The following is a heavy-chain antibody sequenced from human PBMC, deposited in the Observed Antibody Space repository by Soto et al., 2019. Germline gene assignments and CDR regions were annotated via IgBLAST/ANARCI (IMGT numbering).Heavy chain of an antibody. CDR1: GYTLKIYE. CDR3: ATSIAAGNSLDP. J-gene: IGHJ5*02. Sequence: ASVKISRTASGYTLKIYEIHGVRKAPGQGLEWMGIINPSGGSTSYAQKFQGRVTMTRDTSTSTVYMELSSLRSEDTAVYYCATSIAAGNSLDPWGQGTLVTVSS. CDR2: INPSGGST. V-gene: IGHV1-46*02. D-gene: IGHD6-6*01.